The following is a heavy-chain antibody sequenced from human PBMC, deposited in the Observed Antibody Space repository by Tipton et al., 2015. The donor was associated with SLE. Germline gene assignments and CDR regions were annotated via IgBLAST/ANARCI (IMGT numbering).Heavy chain of an antibody. CDR1: GGSISSVGYN. CDR3: ARDRGYRESSGFHPHDAFDI. CDR2: IYDGGRR. Sequence: TLSLTCVVSGGSISSVGYNWAWIRQLPGKGLEWIGHIYDGGRRFYNPSLRSRVAISVGTSNIQFSLKLSSVTAADTAVYYCARDRGYRESSGFHPHDAFDIWGQGTMVTVSS. J-gene: IGHJ3*02. D-gene: IGHD3-22*01. V-gene: IGHV4-31*11.